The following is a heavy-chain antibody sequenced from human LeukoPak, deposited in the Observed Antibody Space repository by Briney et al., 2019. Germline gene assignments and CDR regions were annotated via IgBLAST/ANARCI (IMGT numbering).Heavy chain of an antibody. V-gene: IGHV4-59*08. CDR1: GGSISSYY. Sequence: SETLSLTCTVSGGSISSYYWSWIRQPPGKGLEWIGYIYYSGSTNYNPSLKSRVTISVDTSKSQFSLKLSSVTAADTAVYYCARQTTVIYYFDYWGQGTLVTVSS. J-gene: IGHJ4*02. D-gene: IGHD4-17*01. CDR2: IYYSGST. CDR3: ARQTTVIYYFDY.